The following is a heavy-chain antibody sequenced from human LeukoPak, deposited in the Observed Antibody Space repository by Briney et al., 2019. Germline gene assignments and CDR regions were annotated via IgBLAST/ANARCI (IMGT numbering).Heavy chain of an antibody. CDR3: ARDGYCSGGGCYSDNWFDP. CDR1: GYTFSSYG. V-gene: IGHV1-18*01. Sequence: GASVKVSCKASGYTFSSYGISWVRQAPGQGLEWMGWISAYNGDTNYAPNLQGRVTMTTDTSTSTAYMELRSLRSDDTAVYYCARDGYCSGGGCYSDNWFDPWGQGTLVTVSS. CDR2: ISAYNGDT. J-gene: IGHJ5*02. D-gene: IGHD2-15*01.